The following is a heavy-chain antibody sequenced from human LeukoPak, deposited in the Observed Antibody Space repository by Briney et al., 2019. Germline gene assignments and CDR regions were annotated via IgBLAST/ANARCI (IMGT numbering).Heavy chain of an antibody. CDR1: GGSINSGASC. CDR3: AVGGTGTKVDY. J-gene: IGHJ4*02. V-gene: IGHV4-31*03. CDR2: ICDSRNA. Sequence: SETLSLTCTVSGGSINSGASCWNWIRQHPGEGLEWIGFICDSRNAYYNASLKSRVSISLDTSENQFSLKLSSVTAADTAVYYCAVGGTGTKVDYWGQGILATVSS. D-gene: IGHD3-10*01.